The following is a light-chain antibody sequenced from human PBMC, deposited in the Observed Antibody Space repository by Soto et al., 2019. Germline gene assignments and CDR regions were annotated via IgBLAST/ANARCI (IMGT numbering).Light chain of an antibody. Sequence: DIQMTQSPSSLSASVGDRVTITCRASQIISSFLNWYQQEPGKAPKLLIYGASSLQRGVPSRFSGGGSGTDFTLTIGSLQPEDFATYHCQQSYSTPYTFGQGNELEIK. CDR1: QIISSF. CDR2: GAS. V-gene: IGKV1-39*01. CDR3: QQSYSTPYT. J-gene: IGKJ2*01.